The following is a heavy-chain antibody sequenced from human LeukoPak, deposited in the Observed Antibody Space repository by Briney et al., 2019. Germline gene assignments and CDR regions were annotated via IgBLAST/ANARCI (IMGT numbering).Heavy chain of an antibody. D-gene: IGHD2-8*02. Sequence: GGSLRLSCTASGFTFSGYGMHWVRQAPGMGLEWVAIISYDGSNTFYGDSVKGRFTISRDNSKKTLYLQMNSLRTEDTAVYYCARDQTAVTGVWGTIDYWGQGTLVTVSS. J-gene: IGHJ4*02. V-gene: IGHV3-30*03. CDR1: GFTFSGYG. CDR3: ARDQTAVTGVWGTIDY. CDR2: ISYDGSNT.